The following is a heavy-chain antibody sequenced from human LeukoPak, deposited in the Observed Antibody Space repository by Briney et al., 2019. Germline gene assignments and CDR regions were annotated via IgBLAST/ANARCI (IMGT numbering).Heavy chain of an antibody. CDR3: AKGSVAATYKFDC. J-gene: IGHJ4*02. CDR1: GFTFNNFA. CDR2: ISGSAGST. Sequence: GGSLRLSCAASGFTFNNFAMGWVRQAPGTGLEWVSAISGSAGSTYYADSVKGRFTNSRDNSKNTLYLQMDSLGAEDTAVYFCAKGSVAATYKFDCWGQGTLVTVSS. D-gene: IGHD6-19*01. V-gene: IGHV3-23*01.